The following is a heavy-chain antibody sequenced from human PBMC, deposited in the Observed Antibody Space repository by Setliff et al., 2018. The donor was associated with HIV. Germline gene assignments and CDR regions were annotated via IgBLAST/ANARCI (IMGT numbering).Heavy chain of an antibody. CDR1: GFTFSPYA. V-gene: IGHV3-33*01. CDR2: IWADEITK. D-gene: IGHD6-13*01. Sequence: PGGSLRLSCATSGFTFSPYAIHWVRQAPGMGLEWVAMIWADEITKFYADSVKGRFTISRDNSKNTMYLQMNTLRVEDTAVYYCARDCRVGWVFAYGMDVWGQGTLVTVS. CDR3: ARDCRVGWVFAYGMDV. J-gene: IGHJ6*02.